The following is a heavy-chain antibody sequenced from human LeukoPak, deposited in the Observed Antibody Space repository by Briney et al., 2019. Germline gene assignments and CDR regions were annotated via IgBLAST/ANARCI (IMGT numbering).Heavy chain of an antibody. V-gene: IGHV4-59*01. D-gene: IGHD3-22*01. Sequence: PSETLSLTCIVSGGAISSYYWSWIRQPPGKGLEWIGYIYYSGGTKYNPSLMSRVTISVDRAQNQFSLTLTSVTAADTAVYYCARDGLYDSSGYYMDYWGQGTPVIVSS. J-gene: IGHJ4*02. CDR1: GGAISSYY. CDR3: ARDGLYDSSGYYMDY. CDR2: IYYSGGT.